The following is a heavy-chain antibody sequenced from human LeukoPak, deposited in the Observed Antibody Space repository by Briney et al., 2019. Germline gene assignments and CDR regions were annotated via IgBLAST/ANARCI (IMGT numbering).Heavy chain of an antibody. CDR1: GYSITSGFS. CDR3: VREGAVPGIDP. Sequence: SETLSLTCAVSGYSITSGFSWGWIRQPPGKGLEWIAAISYSGSTIYQSILQSRLTISRDTSNNEFSLRLTSVTAADTAVYYCVREGAVPGIDPWGQGTLVTVSS. V-gene: IGHV4-38-2*02. J-gene: IGHJ5*02. D-gene: IGHD3-16*01. CDR2: ISYSGST.